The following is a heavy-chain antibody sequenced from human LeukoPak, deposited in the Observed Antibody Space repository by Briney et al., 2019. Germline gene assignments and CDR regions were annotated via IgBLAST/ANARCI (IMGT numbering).Heavy chain of an antibody. CDR3: AKLYSSGRYYFDY. V-gene: IGHV3-23*01. Sequence: GGSLRLSCAVSGFTFSSHWMSWVRQAAGKGLEWVSTISGNGVDTYYTDSVQGRFTISRDNPKNTLYLQMNSLRVEDTAVYYCAKLYSSGRYYFDYWGQGTLVTVSS. CDR2: ISGNGVDT. J-gene: IGHJ4*02. CDR1: GFTFSSHW. D-gene: IGHD6-19*01.